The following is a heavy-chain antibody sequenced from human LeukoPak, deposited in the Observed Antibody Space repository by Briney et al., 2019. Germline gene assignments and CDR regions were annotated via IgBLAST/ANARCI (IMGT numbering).Heavy chain of an antibody. CDR3: ARRAGAYSHPYDY. CDR2: IYSDNT. V-gene: IGHV3-53*01. J-gene: IGHJ4*02. Sequence: GGSLRLSCTVSGFTVSSSSMGWVRQAPGKGLEWVSFIYSDNTHYSDSVKGRFTISRDNSKNTLYLQMNSLRAEDTAVYYCARRAGAYSHPYDYWGQGTLVTVSS. D-gene: IGHD4/OR15-4a*01. CDR1: GFTVSSSS.